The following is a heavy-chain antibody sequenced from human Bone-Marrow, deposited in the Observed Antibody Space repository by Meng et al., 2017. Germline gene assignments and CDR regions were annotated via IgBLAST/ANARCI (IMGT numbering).Heavy chain of an antibody. D-gene: IGHD3-3*01. CDR1: GGSISSGDYY. V-gene: IGHV4-30-4*01. CDR2: IYHSGST. CDR3: ARDTDFWSASNWFDP. Sequence: VPLQESGPGLVKPSQALSLHCTVSGGSISSGDYYWNWIRQPPGKGLEWIGYIYHSGSTYYNPPLKSRLTISVDTSKNQFSLNLTSVTAADTAVYYCARDTDFWSASNWFDPWGPGTLVTVSS. J-gene: IGHJ5*02.